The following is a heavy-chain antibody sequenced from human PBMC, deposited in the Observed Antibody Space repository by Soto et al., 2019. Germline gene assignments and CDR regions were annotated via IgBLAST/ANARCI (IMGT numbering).Heavy chain of an antibody. V-gene: IGHV3-30*18. CDR3: AKLVVSYYYGMDV. Sequence: GESLKISCAASGFTFSSYGMHWVRQAPGKGLEWVAVISYDGSNKYYADSVKGRFTISRDNSKNTLYLQMNSLRAEDTAVYYCAKLVVSYYYGMDVWGQGTTVTVSS. J-gene: IGHJ6*02. CDR2: ISYDGSNK. CDR1: GFTFSSYG. D-gene: IGHD2-2*01.